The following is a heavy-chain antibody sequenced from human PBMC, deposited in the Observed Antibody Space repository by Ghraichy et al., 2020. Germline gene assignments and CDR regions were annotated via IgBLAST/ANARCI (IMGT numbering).Heavy chain of an antibody. J-gene: IGHJ4*02. CDR1: GGSISNYY. CDR2: IYSSGST. V-gene: IGHV4-4*09. Sequence: SETLSLTCFVSGGSISNYYWSWIRQPPGKGLEWIGYIYSSGSTNYNPSLKSRVTISADTSQTQFSLKLSSVIAADTAVYYCARHGLEYDRPFDYWGQGALVTVSS. CDR3: ARHGLEYDRPFDY. D-gene: IGHD3-3*01.